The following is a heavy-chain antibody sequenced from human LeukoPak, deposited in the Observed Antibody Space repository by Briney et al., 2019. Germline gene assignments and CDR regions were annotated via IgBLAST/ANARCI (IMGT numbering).Heavy chain of an antibody. CDR2: IYYSGST. CDR1: GGSISSYY. Sequence: SETLSLTCTVSGGSISSYYWSWIRQPPGKGLEWIGYIYYSGSTNYDLSLKSRVTISVDTSKNQFSLKLSSVTAADTAVYYCARVVRGVPDYWGQGTLVTVSS. CDR3: ARVVRGVPDY. V-gene: IGHV4-59*01. D-gene: IGHD3-10*01. J-gene: IGHJ4*02.